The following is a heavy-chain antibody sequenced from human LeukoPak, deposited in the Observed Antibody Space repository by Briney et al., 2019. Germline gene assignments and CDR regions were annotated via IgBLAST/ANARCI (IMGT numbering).Heavy chain of an antibody. Sequence: TGGSLRLSCAASGFTFSSYSMNWVRQAPGKGLEWVSSISSSSSYIYYADSVKGRFTISRDNAKNSLYLQMNSLRAEDTAVYYCARGKGGVVATIRPFTFDYWGQGTLVTVSS. CDR2: ISSSSSYI. CDR3: ARGKGGVVATIRPFTFDY. CDR1: GFTFSSYS. D-gene: IGHD5-12*01. V-gene: IGHV3-21*01. J-gene: IGHJ4*02.